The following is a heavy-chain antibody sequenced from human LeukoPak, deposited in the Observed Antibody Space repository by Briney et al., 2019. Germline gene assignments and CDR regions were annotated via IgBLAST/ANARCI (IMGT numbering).Heavy chain of an antibody. J-gene: IGHJ5*02. V-gene: IGHV4-59*01. CDR1: ADSISGYY. CDR3: ARESRDDDWFDP. Sequence: NPSETLSLTCAVSADSISGYYWSWIRQPPGKRLEWIGYIFHSGFTNYNPSLKSRVTISIDTSKNQFSLKLSSVTAADTAVYYCARESRDDDWFDPWGQGILVTVSS. D-gene: IGHD5-24*01. CDR2: IFHSGFT.